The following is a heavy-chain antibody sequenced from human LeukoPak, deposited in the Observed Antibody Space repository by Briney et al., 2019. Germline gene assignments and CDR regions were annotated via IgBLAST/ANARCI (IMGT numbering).Heavy chain of an antibody. J-gene: IGHJ4*02. D-gene: IGHD6-25*01. CDR2: INPNGGDT. V-gene: IGHV1-2*02. CDR3: ARDAIAAGVDY. CDR1: GYTFTGYY. Sequence: GASVKVSCKASGYTFTGYYMHWVRQAPGQGLEWMGWINPNGGDTKYAQKLQGRVTMTRDTSMSTAYMELSRLRSDDTAVYYCARDAIAAGVDYWGQGTLVIVSS.